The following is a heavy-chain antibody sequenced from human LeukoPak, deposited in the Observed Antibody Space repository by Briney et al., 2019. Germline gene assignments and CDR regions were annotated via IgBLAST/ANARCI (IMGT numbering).Heavy chain of an antibody. CDR1: GYTFTDYY. CDR2: INPSGGAT. V-gene: IGHV1-46*01. J-gene: IGHJ6*02. Sequence: ASVKVSCKASGYTFTDYYIHWVRQAPGQGLEWMGIINPSGGATSYAQKFQGRVAMIGDTSTSTVYMQMSSLRIDDTAVYYCAGHSNLGSGSHYPYYYLMDVWGQGTTVTVSS. CDR3: AGHSNLGSGSHYPYYYLMDV. D-gene: IGHD3-10*01.